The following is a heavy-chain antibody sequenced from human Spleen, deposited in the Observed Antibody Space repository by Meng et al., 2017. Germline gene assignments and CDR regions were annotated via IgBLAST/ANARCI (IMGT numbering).Heavy chain of an antibody. CDR3: ARDPKYCSGGSCYFRGDGFDY. J-gene: IGHJ4*02. CDR1: GGSISSSSLY. V-gene: IGHV4-39*07. Sequence: SETLSLTCTVSGGSISSSSLYWGWIRQPPGKGLEWIGSIYYSGSTYYNPSLKSRVTISVDTSKNQFSLKLSSVTAADTAVYYCARDPKYCSGGSCYFRGDGFDYWGQGTLVTVSS. D-gene: IGHD2-15*01. CDR2: IYYSGST.